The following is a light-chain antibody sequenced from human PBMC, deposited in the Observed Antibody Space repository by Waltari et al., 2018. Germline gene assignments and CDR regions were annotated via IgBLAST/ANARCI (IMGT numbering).Light chain of an antibody. CDR3: CSYGGTYSWV. CDR2: DVS. J-gene: IGLJ3*02. V-gene: IGLV2-11*01. CDR1: SSDVGGYNY. Sequence: QSALTQPRSVSGSSGQSVTISCTGTSSDVGGYNYVSWYQQHPGKAPKLMIYDVSKRPSGVPDRFSGSKSGNTASLTISVLQAEDEADYYCCSYGGTYSWVFGGGTKLTVL.